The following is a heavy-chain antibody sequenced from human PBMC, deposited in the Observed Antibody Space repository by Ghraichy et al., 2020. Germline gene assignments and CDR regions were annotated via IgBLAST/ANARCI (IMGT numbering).Heavy chain of an antibody. D-gene: IGHD3-10*01. CDR3: ARTSTDLRSTRVRGPTAYYYYGMDV. V-gene: IGHV4-34*01. Sequence: SETLSLTCAVYGGSFSGYYWSWIRQPPGKGLEWIGEINHSGSTNYNPSLKSRVTISVDTSKNQFSLKLSSVTAADTAVYYCARTSTDLRSTRVRGPTAYYYYGMDVWGQGTTVTVSS. CDR1: GGSFSGYY. J-gene: IGHJ6*02. CDR2: INHSGST.